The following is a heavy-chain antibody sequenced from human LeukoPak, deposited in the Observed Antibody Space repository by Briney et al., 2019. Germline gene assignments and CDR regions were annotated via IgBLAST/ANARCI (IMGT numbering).Heavy chain of an antibody. Sequence: GESLKISCKGSGYSFTNYWIGWVRQMPGKGLEWMAIIYPANSDTRYTPSFQGQVTISADKSISTAYLQWNSLKASDTAMYYCARHISGDHLYLDRWGQGTLVTVSS. CDR3: ARHISGDHLYLDR. CDR1: GYSFTNYW. CDR2: IYPANSDT. J-gene: IGHJ4*02. D-gene: IGHD3-16*01. V-gene: IGHV5-51*01.